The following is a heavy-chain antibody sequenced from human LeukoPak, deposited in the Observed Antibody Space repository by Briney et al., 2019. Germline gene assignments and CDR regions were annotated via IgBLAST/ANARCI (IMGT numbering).Heavy chain of an antibody. Sequence: SETLSLTCTVSGGSISSGGYYWSWIRQHPGKGLEWIGYIYHSGSTYYNPSLKSRVTISVDTSKNQFSLKLSSVTAADTAVYYCARFCSSTSCYYWFDPWGQGTLVTVSS. J-gene: IGHJ5*02. CDR2: IYHSGST. CDR1: GGSISSGGYY. D-gene: IGHD2-2*01. V-gene: IGHV4-31*03. CDR3: ARFCSSTSCYYWFDP.